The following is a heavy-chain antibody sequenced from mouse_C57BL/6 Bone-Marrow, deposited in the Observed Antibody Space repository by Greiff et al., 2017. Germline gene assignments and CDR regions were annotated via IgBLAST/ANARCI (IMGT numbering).Heavy chain of an antibody. D-gene: IGHD1-1*01. Sequence: QVQLQQSGAELVRPGPSVKLSCKTSGYIFTSYWIHWVKQRSGQGLECIARIYPGTGSTYYNEKFKGKATLTAYKSSSTAYMQLSSLKSEASAVYFCAREEITAYSMDYWGQGTSVTVSS. CDR2: IYPGTGST. J-gene: IGHJ4*01. CDR1: GYIFTSYW. V-gene: IGHV1S132*01. CDR3: AREEITAYSMDY.